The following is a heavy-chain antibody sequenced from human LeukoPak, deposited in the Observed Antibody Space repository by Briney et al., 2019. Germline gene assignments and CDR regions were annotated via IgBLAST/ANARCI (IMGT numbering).Heavy chain of an antibody. J-gene: IGHJ3*02. V-gene: IGHV4-59*11. Sequence: PSVTLSLTCSVSDDSFSTHYWTWIRQPPGTGLEWMGYISSIGSTNYNPSLKSRVTISVDTSKKQFSLKMTSVTAADTAVYYCARDPTTVTKGFDIWGQGTMVTVSS. D-gene: IGHD4-17*01. CDR2: ISSIGST. CDR1: DDSFSTHY. CDR3: ARDPTTVTKGFDI.